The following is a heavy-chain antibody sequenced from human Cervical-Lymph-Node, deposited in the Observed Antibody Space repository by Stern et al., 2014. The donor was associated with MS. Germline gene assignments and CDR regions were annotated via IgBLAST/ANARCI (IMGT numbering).Heavy chain of an antibody. CDR3: ARGITAGVDY. CDR2: MSPNSGNT. J-gene: IGHJ4*02. CDR1: GYPFTTYD. Sequence: QVQLVQSGAEVKNPGASVKVSCKASGYPFTTYDINWMRQAPGQGLEWMGWMSPNSGNTGYAQKFQGRVTMTRDTSTSTAYMELSSLRSEDTAVYYCARGITAGVDYWGQGTLVTVSS. D-gene: IGHD6-13*01. V-gene: IGHV1-8*01.